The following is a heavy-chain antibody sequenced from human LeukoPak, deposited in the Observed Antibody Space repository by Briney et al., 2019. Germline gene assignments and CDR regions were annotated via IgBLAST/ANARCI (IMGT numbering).Heavy chain of an antibody. CDR3: ARDYAPPDTAMVGEYYYYGMDV. D-gene: IGHD5-18*01. CDR2: IIPILGIA. Sequence: ASVKVSCKASGYTFTSYDINWVRQAPGQGLEWMGRIIPILGIANYAQKFQGRVTITADKSTSTAYMELSSLRSEDTAVYYCARDYAPPDTAMVGEYYYYGMDVWGQGTTVTVSS. J-gene: IGHJ6*02. V-gene: IGHV1-69*04. CDR1: GYTFTSYD.